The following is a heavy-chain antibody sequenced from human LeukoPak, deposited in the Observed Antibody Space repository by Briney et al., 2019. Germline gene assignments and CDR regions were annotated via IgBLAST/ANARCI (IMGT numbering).Heavy chain of an antibody. CDR3: ARVLGSGWHPSWFDP. D-gene: IGHD6-19*01. CDR2: IYYSGST. V-gene: IGHV4-39*06. J-gene: IGHJ5*02. Sequence: PSETLSLTCTVSGGSISSSSYYWGWIRQPPGKGLEWIGSIYYSGSTYYNPSLKSRVTISVDTSKNQFPLKLSSVTAADTAVYYCARVLGSGWHPSWFDPWGQGTLVTVSS. CDR1: GGSISSSSYY.